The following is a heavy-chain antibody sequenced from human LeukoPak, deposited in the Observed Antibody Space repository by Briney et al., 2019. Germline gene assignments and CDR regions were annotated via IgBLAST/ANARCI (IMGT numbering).Heavy chain of an antibody. CDR2: INPNSGGT. J-gene: IGHJ4*02. CDR3: TRLLIY. CDR1: GYTFTSNY. D-gene: IGHD2-21*01. V-gene: IGHV1-2*02. Sequence: ASVKVSCKAFGYTFTSNYIHWVRQAPGQGLEWMGWINPNSGGTNYAQKFQGRVTMTRDTSISTVYVELSRVRSDDTAVYYCTRLLIYWGQGTLVTVSS.